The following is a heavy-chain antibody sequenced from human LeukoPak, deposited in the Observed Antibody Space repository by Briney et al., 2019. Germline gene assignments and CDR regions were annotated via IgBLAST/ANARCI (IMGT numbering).Heavy chain of an antibody. Sequence: GGSLRLSCAASGFTFSSYSMNWVRQAPGKGLEWVSSISSSSSYIYYADSVKGRFTISRDNAKTSLYLQMNSLRAEDTAVYYCARVAGSGSRKYYYGMDVWGQGTTVTVSS. V-gene: IGHV3-21*01. CDR3: ARVAGSGSRKYYYGMDV. CDR2: ISSSSSYI. J-gene: IGHJ6*02. D-gene: IGHD3-10*01. CDR1: GFTFSSYS.